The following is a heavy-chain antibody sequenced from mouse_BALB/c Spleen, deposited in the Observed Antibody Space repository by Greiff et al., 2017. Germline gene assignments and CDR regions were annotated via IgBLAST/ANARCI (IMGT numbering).Heavy chain of an antibody. V-gene: IGHV14-3*02. Sequence: EVHLVESGAELVKPGASVKLSCTASGFNIKDTYMQWVKQRPEQGLEWIGRIDPANGNTKYDPKFQGKATITADTSSNTAYLQLSSLTSEDTAVYYCASSPWFAYWGQGTLVTVSA. J-gene: IGHJ3*01. CDR3: ASSPWFAY. D-gene: IGHD6-1*01. CDR1: GFNIKDTY. CDR2: IDPANGNT.